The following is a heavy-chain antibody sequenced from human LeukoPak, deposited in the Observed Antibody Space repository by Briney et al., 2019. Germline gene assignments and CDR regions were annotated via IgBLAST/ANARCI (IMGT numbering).Heavy chain of an antibody. Sequence: SETLSLTCTVSGGSISSSSYYWGWIRQPPGKGLEWIGSIYYSGSTYYNPSLKSRVTISVDTSKNQFSLKLSSVTAADTAVYYCARAGWNYGSVPNWFDPWGQGTLVTVSS. CDR3: ARAGWNYGSVPNWFDP. J-gene: IGHJ5*02. CDR2: IYYSGST. D-gene: IGHD3-10*01. V-gene: IGHV4-39*07. CDR1: GGSISSSSYY.